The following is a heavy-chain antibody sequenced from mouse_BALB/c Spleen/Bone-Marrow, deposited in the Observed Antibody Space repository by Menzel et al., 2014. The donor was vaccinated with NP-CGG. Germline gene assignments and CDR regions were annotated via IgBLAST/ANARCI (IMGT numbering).Heavy chain of an antibody. V-gene: IGHV1-74*01. J-gene: IGHJ3*01. CDR3: ARNRDSLGYVGFAY. Sequence: VQRVESGSELVRPGVPVKLSGKASGHSFTSYWTHWVKQRPGQGLEWIGMIHSSDSETRVNQKFKEKATLTVDKYSSSAYMQLSSPTSEGSAVYYCARNRDSLGYVGFAYWRQGTLVTVSA. D-gene: IGHD3-2*01. CDR2: IHSSDSET. CDR1: GHSFTSYW.